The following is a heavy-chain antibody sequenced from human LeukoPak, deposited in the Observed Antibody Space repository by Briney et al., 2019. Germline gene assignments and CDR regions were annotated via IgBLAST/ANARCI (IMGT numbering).Heavy chain of an antibody. Sequence: SETLSLTCTVSGGSISSSSYYWGWIRQPPGKGLEWIGGIYYSGSTYYNPSLKSRVTISVDTSKNQFSLKLSSVTAADTAVYYCARVPIQLLYYFDYWGQGTLVTVSS. V-gene: IGHV4-39*07. D-gene: IGHD5-18*01. J-gene: IGHJ4*02. CDR1: GGSISSSSYY. CDR3: ARVPIQLLYYFDY. CDR2: IYYSGST.